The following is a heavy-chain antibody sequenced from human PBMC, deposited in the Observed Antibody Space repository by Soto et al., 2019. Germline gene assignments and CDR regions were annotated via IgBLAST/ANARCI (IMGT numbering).Heavy chain of an antibody. D-gene: IGHD3-10*01. V-gene: IGHV1-3*01. Sequence: QVQLVQSGAEVKKPGASVKVSCKASGYTFTSYAMHWVRQAPGQRLEWMGWINAGNGNTKYSQKFQGRVTITRDTSASTAYKELSILRSEDTAVYYCARVPLLPWFGELFWFDPWGQGTLVTVSS. CDR3: ARVPLLPWFGELFWFDP. J-gene: IGHJ5*02. CDR1: GYTFTSYA. CDR2: INAGNGNT.